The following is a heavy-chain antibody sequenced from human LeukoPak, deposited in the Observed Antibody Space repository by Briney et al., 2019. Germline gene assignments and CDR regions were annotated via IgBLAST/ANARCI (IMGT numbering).Heavy chain of an antibody. Sequence: GGSLRLSCAASGFTFSSYGMHWVRQAPGKGLEWVAVISYDGSNKYYADSVKGRFTISRDNSKNTLYLQMNSLRAEDTAVYYCAKGLEAMTTVTNCDYWGQGTLVTVSS. CDR2: ISYDGSNK. V-gene: IGHV3-30*18. CDR1: GFTFSSYG. CDR3: AKGLEAMTTVTNCDY. J-gene: IGHJ4*02. D-gene: IGHD4-17*01.